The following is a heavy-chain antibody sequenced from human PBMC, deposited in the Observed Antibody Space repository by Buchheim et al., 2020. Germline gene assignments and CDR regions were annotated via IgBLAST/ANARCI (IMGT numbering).Heavy chain of an antibody. Sequence: QVQVVESGGGVVQPGRSLRLSCTASGFTLNNYGMHWVRQAPGKGLEWVAVLSHDGNFKLHADSVKGRFTISRDISKNTLYLQMASLRVDDTAVYYCARDTAFYFDVWGQGTL. CDR1: GFTLNNYG. CDR2: LSHDGNFK. CDR3: ARDTAFYFDV. J-gene: IGHJ4*02. V-gene: IGHV3-33*01. D-gene: IGHD2-21*02.